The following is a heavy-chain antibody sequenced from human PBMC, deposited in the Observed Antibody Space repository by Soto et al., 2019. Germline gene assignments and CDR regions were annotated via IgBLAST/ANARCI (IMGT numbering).Heavy chain of an antibody. D-gene: IGHD2-2*02. CDR3: AKGSWRGFCSDTPCYTITY. V-gene: IGHV1-69*13. CDR1: GGTFSTYA. Sequence: GASVKGSCKASGGTFSTYAISWVRQAPGQGLEWVGGIIPVFGTADYAQKFQGRVTMTADDSTSTAYMELGGLRYEDTAMYYCAKGSWRGFCSDTPCYTITYWGQGTRVTVSS. CDR2: IIPVFGTA. J-gene: IGHJ4*02.